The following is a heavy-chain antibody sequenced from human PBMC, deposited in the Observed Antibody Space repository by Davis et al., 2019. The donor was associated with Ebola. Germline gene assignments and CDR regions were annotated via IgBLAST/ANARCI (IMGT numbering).Heavy chain of an antibody. CDR1: GFTFSSYS. V-gene: IGHV3-21*01. D-gene: IGHD4-11*01. Sequence: GESLKISCAAPGFTFSSYSMNWVRQAPGKGLEWVSSISSSSSYIYYADSVKGRFTISRDNAKNSLYLQMNSLRAEDTAVYYCAKDKATVTTARYYYYGMDVWGQGTTVTVSS. CDR2: ISSSSSYI. J-gene: IGHJ6*02. CDR3: AKDKATVTTARYYYYGMDV.